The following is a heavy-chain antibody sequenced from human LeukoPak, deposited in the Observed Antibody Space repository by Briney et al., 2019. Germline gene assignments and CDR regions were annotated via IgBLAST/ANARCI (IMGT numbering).Heavy chain of an antibody. CDR3: AKEYGIVGATGLDY. CDR2: IRYDGSNK. D-gene: IGHD1-26*01. CDR1: GFTFSSYG. V-gene: IGHV3-30*02. Sequence: GGSLRLSCAASGFTFSSYGMHWVRQAPGKGLEWVAFIRYDGSNKYYADSVKGRFTISRDNSKNTLYLQMNSLSAEDTAVYYCAKEYGIVGATGLDYWGQGTLVTVSS. J-gene: IGHJ4*02.